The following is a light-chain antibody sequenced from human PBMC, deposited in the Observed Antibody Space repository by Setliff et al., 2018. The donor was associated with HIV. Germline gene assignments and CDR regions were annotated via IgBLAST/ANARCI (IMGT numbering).Light chain of an antibody. CDR2: QDD. CDR1: KLGDKY. Sequence: SYELTQPPSVSVSPGQTATITCSGDKLGDKYACWYQQKPGQSPVLVIYQDDKRPSGTPERSSGSNSGNTATLTISATQAMDEADYYCQAWDSSSAYVFGPGTKFTVL. J-gene: IGLJ1*01. CDR3: QAWDSSSAYV. V-gene: IGLV3-1*01.